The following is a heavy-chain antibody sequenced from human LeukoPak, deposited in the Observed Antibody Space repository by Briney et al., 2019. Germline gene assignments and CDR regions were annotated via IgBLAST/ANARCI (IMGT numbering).Heavy chain of an antibody. Sequence: PGGSLRLSCAASGFTFSSYSMNWVRQAPGKGLEWVSYISSSSSTIYYADSVRGRFTISRDNSKNTLYLQMNSLRAEDTAVYCCARELAGGNSYDYGALDYWGQGTLVTGSS. CDR3: ARELAGGNSYDYGALDY. D-gene: IGHD4-17*01. V-gene: IGHV3-48*01. CDR1: GFTFSSYS. CDR2: ISSSSSTI. J-gene: IGHJ4*02.